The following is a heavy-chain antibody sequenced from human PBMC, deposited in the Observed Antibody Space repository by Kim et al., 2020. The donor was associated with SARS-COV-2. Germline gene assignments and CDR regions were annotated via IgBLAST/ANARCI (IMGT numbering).Heavy chain of an antibody. D-gene: IGHD3-22*01. CDR3: ARYPPSGYPLKKAFDI. J-gene: IGHJ3*02. CDR1: CGSFSGYY. V-gene: IGHV4-34*01. CDR2: INHSGST. Sequence: SETLSLTCAVYCGSFSGYYWSWIRQPPGKGLEWIGEINHSGSTNYNPSLKSRVTISVDTSKNQFSLKLSSVTAADTAVYYCARYPPSGYPLKKAFDIWGQGTMVTVSS.